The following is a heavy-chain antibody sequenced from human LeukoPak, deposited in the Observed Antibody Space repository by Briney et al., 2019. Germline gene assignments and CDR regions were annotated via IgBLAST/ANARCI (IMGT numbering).Heavy chain of an antibody. Sequence: GASVKVSCKASGYTFTSFGISWVRQAPGQGLEWMGWISAYNDKTNFGQKFQGRVSMTTDTSTSTAYMELRSLRSDDTAVYHCVRSSGGDYYHSTGYYSDYWGQGTLVTVSS. V-gene: IGHV1-18*01. J-gene: IGHJ4*02. CDR1: GYTFTSFG. CDR2: ISAYNDKT. CDR3: VRSSGGDYYHSTGYYSDY. D-gene: IGHD3-22*01.